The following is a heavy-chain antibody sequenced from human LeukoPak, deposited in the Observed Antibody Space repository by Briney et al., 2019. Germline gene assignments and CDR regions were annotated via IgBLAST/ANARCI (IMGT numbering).Heavy chain of an antibody. Sequence: GVSLKISCKGSGYTFSSYWIGWTRQMPGKGLEWMGIIYPGDSDTRYSPSLQGQVTISVDTSIGTAYLQWSSLKASDTSIYYCARQNDFRLDYWGQGTLVTVSS. CDR1: GYTFSSYW. CDR3: ARQNDFRLDY. D-gene: IGHD3-3*01. V-gene: IGHV5-51*01. J-gene: IGHJ4*02. CDR2: IYPGDSDT.